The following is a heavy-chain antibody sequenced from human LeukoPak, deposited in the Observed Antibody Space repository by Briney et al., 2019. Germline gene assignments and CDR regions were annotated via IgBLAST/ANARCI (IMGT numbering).Heavy chain of an antibody. Sequence: ASVKVSCKASGYTFTVYYIHWVRQAPGQGLEYMGWINPNSGGTNYAQKFQGRVTMTRDTSISTAHMEVSRLRSDDTAVYYCALYSSGLFDPWGQGTLVTVSS. V-gene: IGHV1-2*02. J-gene: IGHJ5*02. CDR2: INPNSGGT. D-gene: IGHD6-19*01. CDR3: ALYSSGLFDP. CDR1: GYTFTVYY.